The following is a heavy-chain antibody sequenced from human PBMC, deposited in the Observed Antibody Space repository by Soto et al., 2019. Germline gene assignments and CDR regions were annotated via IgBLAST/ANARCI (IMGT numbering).Heavy chain of an antibody. CDR1: GFTFSSYG. V-gene: IGHV3-30*18. CDR3: AKDRVSTYDYVWGNAFDY. D-gene: IGHD3-16*01. J-gene: IGHJ4*02. CDR2: ISYEGGNK. Sequence: QVPLVESGGGVVQPGRSRRLSCAASGFTFSSYGMHWVRQAPGKGLGWVAVISYEGGNKNYADPVKGLFTISRDNSKNTLYLQMSSLRAEDTAVYYCAKDRVSTYDYVWGNAFDYWGQGTLVTVSS.